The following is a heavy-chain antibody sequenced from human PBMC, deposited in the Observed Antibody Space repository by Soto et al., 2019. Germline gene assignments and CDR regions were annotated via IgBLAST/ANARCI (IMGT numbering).Heavy chain of an antibody. CDR1: GGSFSGYY. CDR3: ARGPYCTNGVCEPYYLDY. V-gene: IGHV4-34*01. Sequence: SETLSLTCAVYGGSFSGYYWSWIRQPPGKGLEWIGEINHSGSTNYNPSLKSRVTISVDTSKNQFSLKLSSVTAADTAVYYCARGPYCTNGVCEPYYLDYWGQGTLVTVSS. D-gene: IGHD2-8*01. J-gene: IGHJ4*02. CDR2: INHSGST.